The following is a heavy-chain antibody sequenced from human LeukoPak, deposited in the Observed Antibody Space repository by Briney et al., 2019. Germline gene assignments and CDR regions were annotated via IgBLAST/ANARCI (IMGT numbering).Heavy chain of an antibody. CDR1: GGSISSGGYY. Sequence: PSETLSLTCTVSGGSISSGGYYWSWIRQHPGKGLEWIGYIYYSGSTYYNPSLKSRVTISVDTSKNQFSLKLSSVTAADTAVYYCARAATCSSTSCYPFDYWGQGTLVTVSS. V-gene: IGHV4-30-4*08. CDR3: ARAATCSSTSCYPFDY. CDR2: IYYSGST. D-gene: IGHD2-2*01. J-gene: IGHJ4*02.